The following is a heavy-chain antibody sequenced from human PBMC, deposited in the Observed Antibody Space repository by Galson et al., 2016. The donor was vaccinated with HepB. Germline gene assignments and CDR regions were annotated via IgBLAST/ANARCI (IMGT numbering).Heavy chain of an antibody. D-gene: IGHD3-16*02. CDR3: TTDYGYAWGSYRLGY. V-gene: IGHV3-15*01. J-gene: IGHJ4*02. CDR2: IKSRSDGGTT. CDR1: GFSFTSTW. Sequence: SLRLSCAASGFSFTSTWMSWVRQAPGMGLEWIGRIKSRSDGGTTEFAAPVRGRFSISRDDSKSTVYLQMNSLETDDTAVYFCTTDYGYAWGSYRLGYWGQGTLVTVSS.